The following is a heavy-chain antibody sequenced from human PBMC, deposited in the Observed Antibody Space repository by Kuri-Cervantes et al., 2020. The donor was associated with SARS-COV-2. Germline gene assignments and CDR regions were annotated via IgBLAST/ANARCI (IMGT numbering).Heavy chain of an antibody. CDR3: ARDHCSSTSCYL. CDR2: ISSSSSYI. CDR1: GFTFSSYS. D-gene: IGHD2-2*01. V-gene: IGHV3-21*01. Sequence: GGSLRLSRAASGFTFSSYSMNWVRQAPGKGLEWISSISSSSSYIYYADSVKGRFTISRDNAKNSLYLQMNSLRAEDTAVYYCARDHCSSTSCYLWGQGTMVTVSS. J-gene: IGHJ3*01.